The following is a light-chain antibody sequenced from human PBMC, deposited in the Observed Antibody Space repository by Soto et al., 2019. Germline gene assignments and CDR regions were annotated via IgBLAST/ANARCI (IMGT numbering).Light chain of an antibody. V-gene: IGLV2-14*01. J-gene: IGLJ1*01. CDR3: SSYAGSNNYV. Sequence: QSVLTQPASVSASPGQSITISCTGTSSDVGDYNYVSWYQQHPGKAPELMIYEVSNRPSGVSNRFSGSKSGNTASLTISGLQAEDEADYYCSSYAGSNNYVFGTGTKVTVL. CDR1: SSDVGDYNY. CDR2: EVS.